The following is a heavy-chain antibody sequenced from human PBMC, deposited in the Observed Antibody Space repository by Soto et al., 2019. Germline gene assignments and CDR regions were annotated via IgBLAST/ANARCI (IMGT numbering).Heavy chain of an antibody. D-gene: IGHD3-10*01. V-gene: IGHV3-49*03. J-gene: IGHJ4*02. CDR3: TREEIPNGSGSHGPLDY. CDR1: GFTFGDYA. CDR2: IRSKAYGGTT. Sequence: GGSLRLSCTASGFTFGDYAMSWFRQAPGKGLEWVGFIRSKAYGGTTEYAASVKGRFTISRDDSKSIAYLQMNSLKTEDTAVYYFTREEIPNGSGSHGPLDYWGQGTLVTVSS.